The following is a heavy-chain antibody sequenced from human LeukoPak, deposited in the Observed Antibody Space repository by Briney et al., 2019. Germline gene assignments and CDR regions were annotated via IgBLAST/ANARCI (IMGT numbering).Heavy chain of an antibody. J-gene: IGHJ5*02. V-gene: IGHV3-7*01. D-gene: IGHD2-2*02. CDR2: IKQDGGVK. CDR3: ARDGGFEIVVVPAAILPPWNWFDP. CDR1: RFTFSSYR. Sequence: RGGLRLSSAASRFTFSSYRMSGVREAPRKRLEWGANIKQDGGVKYYMDRVKGRFTIYRDNAKNSLYLQMNSLRAEDTAVYYCARDGGFEIVVVPAAILPPWNWFDPWGQGTLVTVSS.